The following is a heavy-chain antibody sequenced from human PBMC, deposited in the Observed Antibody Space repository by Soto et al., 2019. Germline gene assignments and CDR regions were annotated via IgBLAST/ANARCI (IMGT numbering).Heavy chain of an antibody. V-gene: IGHV3-11*06. CDR1: GLTLSDYY. D-gene: IGHD5-18*01. CDR3: ARDGYGFGKGYSLDH. J-gene: IGHJ4*02. Sequence: QVQLVESGGGLVKPGGSLRLSCAASGLTLSDYYMTWIRQAPGKGLEWVSDISFSSNNTNYADSVKGRFTISRDNAKISLSLQMNSLRAQDTAVYYCARDGYGFGKGYSLDHWGQGTLVTFSS. CDR2: ISFSSNNT.